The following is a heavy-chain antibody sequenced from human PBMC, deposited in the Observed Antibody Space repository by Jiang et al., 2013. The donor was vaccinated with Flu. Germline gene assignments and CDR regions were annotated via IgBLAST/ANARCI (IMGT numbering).Heavy chain of an antibody. CDR2: IDWVDDK. J-gene: IGHJ2*01. Sequence: KPTQTLTLTCTFSGFSLSTSEMCVSWIRQPPGKALEWLALIDWVDDKSYNTSLKTRLTISKDTSKNQVVLTMTNMDPADTAMYYCARINKSGARQLWLDWYFDLWGRGTLVTVSS. V-gene: IGHV2-70*01. CDR1: GFSLSTSEMC. CDR3: ARINKSGARQLWLDWYFDL. D-gene: IGHD5-18*01.